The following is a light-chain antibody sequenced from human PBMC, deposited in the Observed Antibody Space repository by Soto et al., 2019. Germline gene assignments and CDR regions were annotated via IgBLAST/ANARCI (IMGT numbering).Light chain of an antibody. J-gene: IGLJ2*01. CDR2: EVT. Sequence: QSALTQPASVSGSPGQSITISCTGTSSDVGGYNYVSWYQQHPGKAPKLMIYEVTNRPSGVSNRFSGSKSGNTASLTISGLQDEDEADYYCSSSSRNSTMVFGRGTQLTVL. CDR1: SSDVGGYNY. V-gene: IGLV2-14*01. CDR3: SSSSRNSTMV.